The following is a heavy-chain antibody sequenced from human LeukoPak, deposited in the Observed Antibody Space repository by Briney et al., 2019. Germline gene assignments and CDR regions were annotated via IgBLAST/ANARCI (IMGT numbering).Heavy chain of an antibody. CDR1: GFTFSTYG. J-gene: IGHJ3*01. D-gene: IGHD4-17*01. CDR2: ISYDGSNN. Sequence: GRSLRLSCAASGFTFSTYGMHWVRQAPGKGLEWVALISYDGSNNYHADSVKGRFTISRDNSKKKLYLQMNSLRAEDTAIYYCAKDRQQVAYGGAFDLWGQGTMVTVSS. CDR3: AKDRQQVAYGGAFDL. V-gene: IGHV3-30*18.